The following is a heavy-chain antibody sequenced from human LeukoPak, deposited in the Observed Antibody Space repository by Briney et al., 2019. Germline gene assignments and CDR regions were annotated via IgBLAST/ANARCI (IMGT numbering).Heavy chain of an antibody. CDR2: IIPIFGTA. D-gene: IGHD2-21*02. Sequence: KVSCKASGGTFSSYAISWVRQAPGQGLEWMGGIIPIFGTANYAQKIQGRVTITTDESTSTAYMELSSLRSEDTAVYYCARDSTCGGDLCRYWYFDLWGRGTLVTVSS. J-gene: IGHJ2*01. CDR3: ARDSTCGGDLCRYWYFDL. CDR1: GGTFSSYA. V-gene: IGHV1-69*05.